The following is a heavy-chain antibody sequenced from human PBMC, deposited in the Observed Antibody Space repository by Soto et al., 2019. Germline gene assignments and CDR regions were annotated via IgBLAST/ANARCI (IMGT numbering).Heavy chain of an antibody. Sequence: TLSLTCTVSGGSISSGGYYWSWIRQHPGKGLEWIGYIYYSGSTYYNPSLKSRVTISVDTSKNQFSLKLSSVIAADTAVYYCARGGGSYYYYYYGMDVWGLGTTVTVSS. V-gene: IGHV4-31*03. CDR1: GGSISSGGYY. D-gene: IGHD3-16*01. CDR3: ARGGGSYYYYYYGMDV. J-gene: IGHJ6*02. CDR2: IYYSGST.